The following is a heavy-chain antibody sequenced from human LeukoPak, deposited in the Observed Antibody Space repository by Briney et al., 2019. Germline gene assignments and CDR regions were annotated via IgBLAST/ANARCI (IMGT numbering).Heavy chain of an antibody. Sequence: SVKVSCKASGYTFTSYAMNWVRQAPGQGLEWMGTIIPILGIANYAQKFQGRVTITADKSTSTAYMELSSLRSEDTAVYYCARDYYDSSGYTYFDYWGQGTLVTVSS. D-gene: IGHD3-22*01. CDR3: ARDYYDSSGYTYFDY. J-gene: IGHJ4*02. CDR1: GYTFTSYA. V-gene: IGHV1-69*04. CDR2: IIPILGIA.